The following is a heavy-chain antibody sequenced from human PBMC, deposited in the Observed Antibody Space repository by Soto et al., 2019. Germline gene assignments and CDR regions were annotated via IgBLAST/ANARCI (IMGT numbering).Heavy chain of an antibody. J-gene: IGHJ6*02. CDR2: IYYSGST. CDR1: GGSISSGGYF. V-gene: IGHV4-31*03. D-gene: IGHD6-6*01. Sequence: QVQLQESGPGLVKPSQTLSLTCTVSGGSISSGGYFWSWIRQHPGKGLEWIGFIYYSGSTYYNPSLKGRVTISVDAPKSQFSLKLSSVTAADTAVYYCARAGAAPYYYYGMDVWGQGTTVTVSS. CDR3: ARAGAAPYYYYGMDV.